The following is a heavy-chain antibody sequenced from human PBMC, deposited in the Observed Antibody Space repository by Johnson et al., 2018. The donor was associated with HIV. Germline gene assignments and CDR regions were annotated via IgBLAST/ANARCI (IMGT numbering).Heavy chain of an antibody. Sequence: QVQLVESGGGVVQPGRSLRLSCAASGFTFSSYAMHWVRQAPGKGLEWVAVISYDGSNKYYADSVKGRFTISRDNSKNTLYLQMNSLRAEDTAVYYCAQEGPLTVTTVMDAFAIWGQGTMVTVSS. CDR1: GFTFSSYA. J-gene: IGHJ3*02. D-gene: IGHD4-17*01. V-gene: IGHV3-30-3*02. CDR2: ISYDGSNK. CDR3: AQEGPLTVTTVMDAFAI.